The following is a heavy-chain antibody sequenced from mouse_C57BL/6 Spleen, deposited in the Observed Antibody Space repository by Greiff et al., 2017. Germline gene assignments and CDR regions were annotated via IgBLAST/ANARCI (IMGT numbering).Heavy chain of an antibody. D-gene: IGHD1-1*01. CDR1: GFTFRDYG. CDR3: ARNYGSSYVYYYAMDY. CDR2: ISSGSSTI. J-gene: IGHJ4*01. V-gene: IGHV5-17*01. Sequence: EVQGVESGGGLVKPGGSLTLSCAASGFTFRDYGMHWVRQAPEKGLEWVAYISSGSSTIYYADTVKGRFTISRDNAKSTLVLQTTSLRSEDTAMYYCARNYGSSYVYYYAMDYWGQGTSVTVSS.